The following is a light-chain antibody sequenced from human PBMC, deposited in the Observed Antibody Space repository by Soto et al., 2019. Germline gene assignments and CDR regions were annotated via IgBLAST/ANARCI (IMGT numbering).Light chain of an antibody. Sequence: TPMTQSPSALKASLGDRVTITFRASQSVSNWLAWYQQKPGKAPNLLIYKASSLKNGVPSRFSGSRSGTEFTLTFSSLQPDDFATYYCQQYNTFLTFGHGTKVDIK. CDR1: QSVSNW. CDR3: QQYNTFLT. J-gene: IGKJ1*01. CDR2: KAS. V-gene: IGKV1-5*03.